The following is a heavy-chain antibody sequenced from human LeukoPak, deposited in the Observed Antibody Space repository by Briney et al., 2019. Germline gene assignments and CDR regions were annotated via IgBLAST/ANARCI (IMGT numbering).Heavy chain of an antibody. CDR3: ARAGDDFWSDWFDP. J-gene: IGHJ5*02. Sequence: ASVKVSCKASGYTFTSYDINWVRQATGQGLEWMGWMNPNSGNTGYAQKFQGRVTMTRNTSISTAYMELSSLRSEDTAVYYCARAGDDFWSDWFDPWGQGTLVTVSS. D-gene: IGHD3-3*01. CDR1: GYTFTSYD. V-gene: IGHV1-8*01. CDR2: MNPNSGNT.